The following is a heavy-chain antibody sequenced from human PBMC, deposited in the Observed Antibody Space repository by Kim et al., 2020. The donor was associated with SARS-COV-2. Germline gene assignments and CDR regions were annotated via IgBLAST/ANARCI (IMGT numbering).Heavy chain of an antibody. V-gene: IGHV4-39*01. CDR2: IYYSGST. CDR1: GGSISSSSYY. Sequence: SETLSLTCTVSGGSISSSSYYWGWIRQPPGKGLEWIGSIYYSGSTYYNPSLKSRVTISVDTSKNQFSLKLSSVTAADTAVYYCARGGYCSGGSCPDYWGQGTLVTVSS. J-gene: IGHJ4*02. D-gene: IGHD2-15*01. CDR3: ARGGYCSGGSCPDY.